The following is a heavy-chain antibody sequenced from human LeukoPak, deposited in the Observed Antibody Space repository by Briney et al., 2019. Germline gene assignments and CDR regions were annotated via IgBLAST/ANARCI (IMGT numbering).Heavy chain of an antibody. CDR1: GGSISSYY. CDR3: ARESGAGSIWKTWYFDL. V-gene: IGHV4-59*01. D-gene: IGHD6-19*01. J-gene: IGHJ2*01. Sequence: SETLSLTCTVSGGSISSYYWSWIRQPPGKGLEWNGYIYYSGSTNYNPSLKSRVTISVDTSKNQFSLKLSSVTAADTAVYYCARESGAGSIWKTWYFDLWGRGTLVTVSS. CDR2: IYYSGST.